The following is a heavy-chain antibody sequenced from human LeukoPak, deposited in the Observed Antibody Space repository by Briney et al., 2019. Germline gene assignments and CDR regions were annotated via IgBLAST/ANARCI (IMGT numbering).Heavy chain of an antibody. CDR3: AREGFGDSSGYYLPDY. J-gene: IGHJ4*02. CDR2: PILGIA. D-gene: IGHD3-22*01. Sequence: PILGIANYAQKFQGRVTITADKSTSTAYMELSSLRSEDTAVYYCAREGFGDSSGYYLPDYWGQGTLVTVSS. V-gene: IGHV1-69*04.